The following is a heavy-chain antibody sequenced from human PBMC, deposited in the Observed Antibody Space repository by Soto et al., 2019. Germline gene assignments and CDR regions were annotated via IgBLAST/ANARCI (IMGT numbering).Heavy chain of an antibody. Sequence: ASQTLSLTCAVYGGSFSGYYWSWIRQPPGKGLEWIGEINHSGSTNYNPSLKSRVTISVDTSKNQFSLKLSSVTAADTAVYYCARERPDIVVVPAAMKLPYYYYYYMDVWGKGTTVTVSS. V-gene: IGHV4-34*01. J-gene: IGHJ6*03. CDR1: GGSFSGYY. CDR2: INHSGST. CDR3: ARERPDIVVVPAAMKLPYYYYYYMDV. D-gene: IGHD2-2*01.